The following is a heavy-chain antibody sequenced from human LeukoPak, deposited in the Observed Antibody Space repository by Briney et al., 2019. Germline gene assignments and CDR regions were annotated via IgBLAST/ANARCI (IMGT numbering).Heavy chain of an antibody. CDR3: AKDYSQGFGYSGSSGAFDI. J-gene: IGHJ3*02. Sequence: PGGSLRLFCAASGFTFNDYAMHWVRQAPGKGLEWVSGISWNSGSIGYAGSVKGRFTISRDNAKDSLYLQMNSLRAEDTAVYYCAKDYSQGFGYSGSSGAFDIWGQGTMVTVSS. CDR2: ISWNSGSI. V-gene: IGHV3-9*01. D-gene: IGHD1-26*01. CDR1: GFTFNDYA.